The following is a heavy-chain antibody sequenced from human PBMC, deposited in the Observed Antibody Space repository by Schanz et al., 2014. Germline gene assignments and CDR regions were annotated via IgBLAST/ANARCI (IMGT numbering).Heavy chain of an antibody. CDR1: GNIFTNYY. V-gene: IGHV1-2*02. CDR3: ARVRSEDYGGMDV. CDR2: INPNTGGT. J-gene: IGHJ6*02. Sequence: QLQLVQSGAEVKRPGASAKVTCKASGNIFTNYYIHWVRQAPGQGLEWMGIINPNTGGTQYAQKFQGRVTMTTAKSISTVYMELSRLRSDDTAVYYCARVRSEDYGGMDVWGQGTTVTVSS.